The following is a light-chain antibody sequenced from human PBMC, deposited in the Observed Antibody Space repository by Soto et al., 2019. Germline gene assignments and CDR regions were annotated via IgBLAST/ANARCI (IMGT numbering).Light chain of an antibody. CDR1: QSVGSSY. CDR2: GAS. V-gene: IGKV3-20*01. CDR3: QNYDTSPT. Sequence: EIVFTQSPGTLSLSAGERATLSCRASQSVGSSYLAWYQQKPGQTPTVLIYGASSRATGIPDRFSGSGSGTDFTLTISRLEPEDFAVYYCQNYDTSPTFGQGTKVDIK. J-gene: IGKJ1*01.